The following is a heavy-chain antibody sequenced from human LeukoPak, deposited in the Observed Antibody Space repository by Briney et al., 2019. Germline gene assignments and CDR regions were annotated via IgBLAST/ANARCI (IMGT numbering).Heavy chain of an antibody. CDR2: IYYSGST. CDR1: GASISSGSYY. V-gene: IGHV4-39*01. Sequence: PSETLSLTCTVSGASISSGSYYWGWIRQTPGKGLEWIGNIYYSGSTYYNPSLKSRVTISVDTSKNQFSLKLSSVTAADTAVYYCARPGRVFCSGGSCSSYFDYWGQGTLVTVSS. D-gene: IGHD2-15*01. J-gene: IGHJ4*02. CDR3: ARPGRVFCSGGSCSSYFDY.